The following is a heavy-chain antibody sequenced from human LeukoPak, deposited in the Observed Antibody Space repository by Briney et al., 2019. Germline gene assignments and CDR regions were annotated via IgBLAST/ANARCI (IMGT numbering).Heavy chain of an antibody. CDR1: GFTFSSYS. D-gene: IGHD1-14*01. CDR2: ISSSSSYI. CDR3: ARASRKAEGLHDY. Sequence: PGGSLRLSCAASGFTFSSYSMNWVRQAPGKGLEWVSSISSSSSYIYYADSVKGRFTISRDNAKNSLYLQMNSLRAEDTAVYYCARASRKAEGLHDYWGQGTLVTVSS. J-gene: IGHJ4*02. V-gene: IGHV3-21*01.